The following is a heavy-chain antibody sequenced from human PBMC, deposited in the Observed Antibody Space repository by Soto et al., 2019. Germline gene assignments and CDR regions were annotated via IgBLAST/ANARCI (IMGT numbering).Heavy chain of an antibody. J-gene: IGHJ4*02. V-gene: IGHV1-69*13. Sequence: SVKVSCKASGGTFSSYAISWVRQAPGQGLEWMGGIIPIFGTANYAQKFQGRVTITADESTSTAYMELSSLRSEDTAVYYCARHWAGYDSSGYFPSGYFDYWGQGTLVTVSS. CDR3: ARHWAGYDSSGYFPSGYFDY. D-gene: IGHD3-22*01. CDR1: GGTFSSYA. CDR2: IIPIFGTA.